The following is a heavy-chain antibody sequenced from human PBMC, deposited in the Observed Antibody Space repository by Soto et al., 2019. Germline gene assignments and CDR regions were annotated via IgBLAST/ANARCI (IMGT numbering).Heavy chain of an antibody. J-gene: IGHJ5*02. V-gene: IGHV3-30-3*01. CDR2: ISHDGVTK. D-gene: IGHD6-19*01. CDR1: GSSFPKYP. Sequence: PGGSLRLSCAASGSSFPKYPMHWVRQTPDKGLEWFAVISHDGVTKNSADSVKGRFSVSRDNSRNRLYLEMNSLRTEDTAMYYCVRGGYSSSGERLDPWGQGTLVTVSS. CDR3: VRGGYSSSGERLDP.